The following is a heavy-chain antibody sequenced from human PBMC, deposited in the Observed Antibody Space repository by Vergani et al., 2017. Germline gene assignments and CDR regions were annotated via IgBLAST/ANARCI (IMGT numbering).Heavy chain of an antibody. CDR1: GGSISSSSYY. J-gene: IGHJ4*02. V-gene: IGHV4-39*01. CDR2: IYYSGST. D-gene: IGHD2-15*01. Sequence: QLQLQESGPGLVKPSETLSLTCTVSGGSISSSSYYWGWIRQPPGKGLEWIGSIYYSGSTYYNPSLKSRVTISVDTSKSQFSLKLNSVTVADTAVYYCARSRPYCTSGSCPAIWGQGTLVTVSS. CDR3: ARSRPYCTSGSCPAI.